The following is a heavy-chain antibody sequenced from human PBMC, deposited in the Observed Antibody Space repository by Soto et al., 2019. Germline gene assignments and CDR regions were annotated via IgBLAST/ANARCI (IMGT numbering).Heavy chain of an antibody. D-gene: IGHD2-15*01. CDR2: IYPGDSDT. J-gene: IGHJ6*03. CDR3: ARRGGYCSGGSCQSFAGNYYMDV. CDR1: GYSFTSYW. V-gene: IGHV5-51*03. Sequence: EVQLVQSGAEVKKPGESLKISCKGSGYSFTSYWIGWVRQMPGKGLEWMGIIYPGDSDTRYSPSFQGQVTISADKSISNAYLQWSSLKASDTAMYYCARRGGYCSGGSCQSFAGNYYMDVWGKGTTVTVSS.